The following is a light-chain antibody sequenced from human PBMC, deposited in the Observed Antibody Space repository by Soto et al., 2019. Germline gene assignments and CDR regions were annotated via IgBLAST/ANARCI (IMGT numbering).Light chain of an antibody. CDR1: QMVDSTF. CDR3: QQYMSSVT. Sequence: EVVLTQSPGSLSLSPGQKATLSCRPSQMVDSTFFAWYQKKPGQAPRLLIYGASKRATGIPDRFSGSGSGTDFTLIISRLEPEDFAVYYCQQYMSSVTFGQGTKVEIK. J-gene: IGKJ1*01. V-gene: IGKV3-20*01. CDR2: GAS.